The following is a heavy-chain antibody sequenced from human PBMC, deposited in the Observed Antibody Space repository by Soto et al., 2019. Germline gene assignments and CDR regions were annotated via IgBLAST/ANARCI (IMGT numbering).Heavy chain of an antibody. V-gene: IGHV4-4*02. Sequence: SETLSLTCAVSGGSISSSNWWSWVRQPPGKGLEWIGEIYHSGSTNYNPSLKSRVTISVDKSKNQFSLKLSSVTAADTAVYYCARDLSRGPGILNASGMDVWGQGTTVTVSS. D-gene: IGHD1-26*01. J-gene: IGHJ6*02. CDR3: ARDLSRGPGILNASGMDV. CDR1: GGSISSSNW. CDR2: IYHSGST.